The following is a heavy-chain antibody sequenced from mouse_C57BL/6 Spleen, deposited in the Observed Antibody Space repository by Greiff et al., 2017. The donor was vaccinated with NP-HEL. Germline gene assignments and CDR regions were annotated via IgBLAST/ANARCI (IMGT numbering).Heavy chain of an antibody. D-gene: IGHD1-1*01. CDR3: ARFTTGLYFDY. J-gene: IGHJ2*01. CDR1: GYSFTGYY. Sequence: VQLQQSGPELVKPGASVKISCKASGYSFTGYYMNWVKQSPEKSLEWIGEINPSTGGTTYNQKFKAKATLTVDKSSSTAYMQLKSLTSEDSAVYYCARFTTGLYFDYWGQGTTLTVSS. CDR2: INPSTGGT. V-gene: IGHV1-42*01.